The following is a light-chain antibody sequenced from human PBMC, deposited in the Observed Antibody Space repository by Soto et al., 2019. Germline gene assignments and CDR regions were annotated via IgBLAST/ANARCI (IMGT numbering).Light chain of an antibody. V-gene: IGLV2-14*01. Sequence: QSVLTQPASVSGSPGQSITISCTGTSSDVGGYNYVSWYQQEPGKAPKLMICDVSNRPSGVSNRFSGSKSGNTASLTIPGLQAEDEADYYCSSYTSGTTFVFGTGTKVTVL. CDR2: DVS. CDR1: SSDVGGYNY. CDR3: SSYTSGTTFV. J-gene: IGLJ1*01.